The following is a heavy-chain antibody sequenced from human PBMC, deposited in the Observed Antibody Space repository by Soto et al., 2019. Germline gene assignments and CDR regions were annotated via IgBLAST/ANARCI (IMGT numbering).Heavy chain of an antibody. CDR2: IYHSGST. Sequence: QLQLQESGSGLVKPSQTLSLTCAVSGGSISSGGYSWSWIRQPPGKGLEWIGYIYHSGSTYYNPSLXGXAXIXLDGSKNQFSLKLSSVTAADTAVYYCARGQVVAAQHWGQGTLVTVSS. CDR1: GGSISSGGYS. V-gene: IGHV4-30-2*01. D-gene: IGHD2-15*01. CDR3: ARGQVVAAQH. J-gene: IGHJ4*02.